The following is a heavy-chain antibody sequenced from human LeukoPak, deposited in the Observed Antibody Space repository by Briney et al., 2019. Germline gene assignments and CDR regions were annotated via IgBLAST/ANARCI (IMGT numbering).Heavy chain of an antibody. CDR2: IYGGGDT. CDR1: GFTVTDNY. D-gene: IGHD6-13*01. V-gene: IGHV3-53*01. Sequence: GGSLRLSCAASGFTVTDNYMNWVRQSSGKGLEWVSVIYGGGDTNYADSVKGRFIISRDTSKNTVYLQMNSLRAEDTAVYYCQLVLGANTIEFDYWGQGTLVTVSS. J-gene: IGHJ4*02. CDR3: QLVLGANTIEFDY.